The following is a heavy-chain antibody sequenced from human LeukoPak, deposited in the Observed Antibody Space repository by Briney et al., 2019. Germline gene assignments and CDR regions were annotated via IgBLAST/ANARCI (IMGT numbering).Heavy chain of an antibody. J-gene: IGHJ4*02. D-gene: IGHD3-9*01. CDR3: ARVRYFDWLPPDY. Sequence: PGGSLRLSCAASGFTFSSYAMHWVRQAPGKGLEWVAVISYDGSNKYYADSVKGRFTISRDNSKNTLYLQMNSLRAEDTAVYYCARVRYFDWLPPDYWDQGTLVTVSS. CDR1: GFTFSSYA. V-gene: IGHV3-30-3*01. CDR2: ISYDGSNK.